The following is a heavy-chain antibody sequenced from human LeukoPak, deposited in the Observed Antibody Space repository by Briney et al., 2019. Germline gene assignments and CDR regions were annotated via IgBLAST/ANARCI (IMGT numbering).Heavy chain of an antibody. D-gene: IGHD3-22*01. Sequence: GGSLRLSCSASGFTFSTYFMHWVRQAPGKGLEYVSAISSNGGSTYYADSVRGRFTISRDNSKNTLYLQMSSLRAEDTAVYHCVKDDSYYYDSSGYPHWGQGTLVTVSS. CDR2: ISSNGGST. CDR3: VKDDSYYYDSSGYPH. CDR1: GFTFSTYF. J-gene: IGHJ4*02. V-gene: IGHV3-64D*09.